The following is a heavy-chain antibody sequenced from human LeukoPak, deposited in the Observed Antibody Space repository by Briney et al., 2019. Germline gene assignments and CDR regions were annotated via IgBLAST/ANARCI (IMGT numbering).Heavy chain of an antibody. V-gene: IGHV3-30*02. D-gene: IGHD2-2*01. Sequence: GGSLRLSCVASGFTFSSSGIHWVRQAPGKGLEWVAFIRYDGSNKYYADSVKGRFTISRDNSKNTLYLQMNSLRAEDTAVYYCAKGPIVVVPAATIDYWGQGTLVTVSS. CDR2: IRYDGSNK. CDR1: GFTFSSSG. CDR3: AKGPIVVVPAATIDY. J-gene: IGHJ4*02.